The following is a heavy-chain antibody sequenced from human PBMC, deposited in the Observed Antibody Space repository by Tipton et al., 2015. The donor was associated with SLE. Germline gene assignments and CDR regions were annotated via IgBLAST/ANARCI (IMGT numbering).Heavy chain of an antibody. V-gene: IGHV4-4*08. D-gene: IGHD4-17*01. Sequence: TLSLTCTVSGGSINSYYWSRIRQPPGKGLEWVGYIYTSGRTNYNPSLKSRVTISVDTSKNKFSLKLSSVPAADTAMYYCARASLSTTLNSWGQGTLVTVSP. J-gene: IGHJ5*02. CDR3: ARASLSTTLNS. CDR2: IYTSGRT. CDR1: GGSINSYY.